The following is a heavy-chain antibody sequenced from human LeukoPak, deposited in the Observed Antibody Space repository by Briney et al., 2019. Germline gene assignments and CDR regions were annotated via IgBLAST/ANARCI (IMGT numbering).Heavy chain of an antibody. V-gene: IGHV1-69*04. CDR3: ARSSTAMVPLDY. CDR2: IIPILGIA. J-gene: IGHJ4*02. D-gene: IGHD5-18*01. CDR1: GGTFSSYA. Sequence: SVKVSCKASGGTFSSYAISWVRQAPGQGLEWMGRIIPILGIANYAQKFQGRVTITADKSTSTAYMELSSLRSEDTAVYYCARSSTAMVPLDYWGQGTLVTVSS.